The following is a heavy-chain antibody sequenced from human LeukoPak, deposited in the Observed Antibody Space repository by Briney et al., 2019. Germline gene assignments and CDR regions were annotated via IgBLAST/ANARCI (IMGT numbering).Heavy chain of an antibody. CDR3: ARGAYPVLRYFDWSQTYFDY. J-gene: IGHJ4*02. Sequence: PSETLSLTCTVSGGSISSYYWSWIRQPAGKGLEWIGRIYTSGNTNYNPSLKSRVTMSVDTSKNQFSLKLSSVTAADTAVYYCARGAYPVLRYFDWSQTYFDYWGQGTLVTVSS. CDR1: GGSISSYY. V-gene: IGHV4-4*07. D-gene: IGHD3-9*01. CDR2: IYTSGNT.